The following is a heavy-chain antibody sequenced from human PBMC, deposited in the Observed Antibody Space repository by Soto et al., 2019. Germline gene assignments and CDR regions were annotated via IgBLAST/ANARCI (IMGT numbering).Heavy chain of an antibody. CDR1: GGSISSYF. D-gene: IGHD6-13*01. J-gene: IGHJ5*02. CDR2: IYYSGST. Sequence: SETLSLTCTVSGGSISSYFWGWIRQPPGKGLEWIGYIYYSGSTNYNPSLKSRVTISVDTSKNQFSLKLSSVTAADTAVYYCARHTAIAAAGTEWFDPWGQGTLVT. V-gene: IGHV4-59*08. CDR3: ARHTAIAAAGTEWFDP.